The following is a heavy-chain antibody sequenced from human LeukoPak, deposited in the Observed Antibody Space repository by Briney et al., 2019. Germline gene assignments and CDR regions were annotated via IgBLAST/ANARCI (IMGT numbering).Heavy chain of an antibody. J-gene: IGHJ4*02. Sequence: GGSLRLPCAASGFTFTSYALNWVRQAPGKGLEWVSAISGRAGSTYHADSVQGRFTISRDNSRNTLYLQMDGLRAEDTAVYFCARDAGIEVTGFYFDYWGRGTLVTVSS. CDR2: ISGRAGST. D-gene: IGHD6-19*01. CDR3: ARDAGIEVTGFYFDY. CDR1: GFTFTSYA. V-gene: IGHV3-23*01.